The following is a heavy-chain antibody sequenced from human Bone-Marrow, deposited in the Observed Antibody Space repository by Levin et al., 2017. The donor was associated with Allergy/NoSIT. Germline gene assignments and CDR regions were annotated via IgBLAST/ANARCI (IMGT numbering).Heavy chain of an antibody. CDR2: IGGSGDIT. J-gene: IGHJ4*02. CDR3: VKGSSGWFQEEDS. CDR1: GFTFYTSA. V-gene: IGHV3-23*01. Sequence: GGSLRLSCTASGFTFYTSAMTWVRQAPGKALGWVSAIGGSGDITSYADSVKGRFTVSRDNSKNILFLQMDNLRVEDTAVFYCVKGSSGWFQEEDSWGQGTLLTVSS. D-gene: IGHD6-19*01.